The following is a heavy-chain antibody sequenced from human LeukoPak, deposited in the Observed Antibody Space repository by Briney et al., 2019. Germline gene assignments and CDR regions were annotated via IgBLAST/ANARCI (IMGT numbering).Heavy chain of an antibody. J-gene: IGHJ4*02. V-gene: IGHV3-30*02. CDR1: GFTFSSYG. Sequence: PGGSLRLSCAASGFTFSSYGMHWVRQAPGKGLEWVAFIRYDGSNKYYADSVKGRFTISRDNSKNTLYLQMNSLKAEDTAVYYCTTDLAHYDSSGYYYNDYWGQGTLVTVSS. CDR3: TTDLAHYDSSGYYYNDY. D-gene: IGHD3-22*01. CDR2: IRYDGSNK.